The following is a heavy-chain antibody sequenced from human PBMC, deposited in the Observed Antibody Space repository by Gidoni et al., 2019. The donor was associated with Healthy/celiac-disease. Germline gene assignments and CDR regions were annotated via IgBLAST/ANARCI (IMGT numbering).Heavy chain of an antibody. J-gene: IGHJ4*02. Sequence: QVQLVQSGAEVKKPGASVKVSCKASGYTFTGYYMHWVRQAPGQGLEWMGWINPNRGGTNYAQKFQGRVTMTRDTSISTAYMELSRLRSDDTAVYYCARDLAWSSSWLGDYWGQGTLVTVSS. CDR1: GYTFTGYY. CDR2: INPNRGGT. D-gene: IGHD6-13*01. V-gene: IGHV1-2*02. CDR3: ARDLAWSSSWLGDY.